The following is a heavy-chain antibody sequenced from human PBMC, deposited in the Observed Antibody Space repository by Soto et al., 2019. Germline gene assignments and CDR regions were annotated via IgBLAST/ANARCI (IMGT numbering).Heavy chain of an antibody. J-gene: IGHJ4*02. CDR2: ISAYNGNT. Sequence: QVQLVQSGAEVKKPGASVKVSCKASGYTFTSYGISWVRQAPGQGLEWMGWISAYNGNTNYAQKLQGRVTMTTDTSTSTAYMELRSLRSDDTAVYHCARVVLPPNDYILASYRYIDYWGQGTLVTVSS. V-gene: IGHV1-18*01. D-gene: IGHD3-16*02. CDR3: ARVVLPPNDYILASYRYIDY. CDR1: GYTFTSYG.